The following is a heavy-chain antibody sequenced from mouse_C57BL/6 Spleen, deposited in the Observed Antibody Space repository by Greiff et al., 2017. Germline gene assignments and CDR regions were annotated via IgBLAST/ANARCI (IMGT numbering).Heavy chain of an antibody. J-gene: IGHJ3*01. V-gene: IGHV1-55*01. CDR2: IYPGSGST. D-gene: IGHD1-1*01. CDR1: AYTFTSYW. Sequence: QVQLQQPGAELVKPGASVKMSCKASAYTFTSYWITWVKQRPGQGLEWIGDIYPGSGSTNYNEKFKSKATLTVDTSSSTAYMQLSSLTSEDSAVYYCANYYGSSSWFAYWGQGTLVTVSA. CDR3: ANYYGSSSWFAY.